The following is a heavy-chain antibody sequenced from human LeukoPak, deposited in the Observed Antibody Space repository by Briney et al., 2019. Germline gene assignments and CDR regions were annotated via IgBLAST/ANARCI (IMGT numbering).Heavy chain of an antibody. Sequence: GGSLRLSCAASGFIFSSHGMNWVRQAPGKGLEWVSGISPSGDITYYADSVKGRFTISRENAKNSLYLQMNSLRAGDTAVYYCARGVGYYDSSGYYPSYYFDYWGQGTLVTVSS. CDR3: ARGVGYYDSSGYYPSYYFDY. CDR2: ISPSGDIT. V-gene: IGHV3-23*01. J-gene: IGHJ4*02. CDR1: GFIFSSHG. D-gene: IGHD3-22*01.